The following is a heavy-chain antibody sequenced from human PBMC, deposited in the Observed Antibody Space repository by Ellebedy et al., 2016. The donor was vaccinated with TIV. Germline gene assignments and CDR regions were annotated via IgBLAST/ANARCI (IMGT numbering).Heavy chain of an antibody. V-gene: IGHV3-74*01. D-gene: IGHD4-23*01. CDR2: IDSDGSTT. J-gene: IGHJ4*02. CDR1: GFTVNTYW. CDR3: ARDTHNGGNCVPGY. Sequence: GESLKISCAASGFTVNTYWMHWVRQAPGKGPVWVSRIDSDGSTTTYADYVKGRFTISRDNAKNTLYLQMHSLSAEDTAVYYCARDTHNGGNCVPGYWGQGTLVTVSS.